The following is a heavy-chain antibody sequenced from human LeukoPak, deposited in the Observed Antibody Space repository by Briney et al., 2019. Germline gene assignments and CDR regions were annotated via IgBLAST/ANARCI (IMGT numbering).Heavy chain of an antibody. J-gene: IGHJ4*02. D-gene: IGHD3-10*01. CDR1: GFTFSSYS. V-gene: IGHV3-21*01. CDR3: ARTMAGLWFFDY. Sequence: PGGSLRLSCAASGFTFSSYSMNWVRQAPGKGLGWVSSISSSSSYIYYADSVKGRFTISRDNAKNSLYLQMNSLRAEDTAVYYCARTMAGLWFFDYWGQGTLVTVSS. CDR2: ISSSSSYI.